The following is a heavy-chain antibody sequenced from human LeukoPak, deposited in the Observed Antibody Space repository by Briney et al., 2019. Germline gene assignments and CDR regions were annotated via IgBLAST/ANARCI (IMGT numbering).Heavy chain of an antibody. D-gene: IGHD6-19*01. Sequence: PSGTLSLTCAVSGGSISSSNWWSWVRQPPGKGLEWIGEIYHSGSTYYNPSLKSRVTISVDTSKDQFSLKLSSVTAADTAVYYCARATAVAGKNWFDPWGQGTLVTVSS. CDR3: ARATAVAGKNWFDP. J-gene: IGHJ5*02. V-gene: IGHV4-4*02. CDR1: GGSISSSNW. CDR2: IYHSGST.